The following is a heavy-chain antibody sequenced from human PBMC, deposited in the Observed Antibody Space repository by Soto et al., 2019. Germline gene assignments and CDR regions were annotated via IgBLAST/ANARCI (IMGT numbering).Heavy chain of an antibody. D-gene: IGHD2-2*01. CDR2: ISGSGGST. Sequence: VQLVESGGGVVQPGRSLRLSCAASGFTFSSYAMSWVRQAPGKGLEWVSAISGSGGSTYYADSVKGRFTISRDNSKNTLYLQMNSLRAEDTAVYYCAKDIVVVPAPSDYWGQGTLVTVSS. J-gene: IGHJ4*02. CDR1: GFTFSSYA. CDR3: AKDIVVVPAPSDY. V-gene: IGHV3-23*04.